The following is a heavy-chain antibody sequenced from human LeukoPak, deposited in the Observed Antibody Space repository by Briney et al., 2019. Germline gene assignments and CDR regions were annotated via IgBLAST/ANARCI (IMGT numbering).Heavy chain of an antibody. CDR3: GRGGDSSGYYLQDAFDI. CDR1: GGSFSGYY. CDR2: INHSGST. V-gene: IGHV4-34*01. Sequence: SESLSLTCAVYGGSFSGYYWSWIRQPPGKALEWIGEINHSGSTNYNPSLKSRVTMLVDMSKNQFSLKLSSVTAADTAVYYCGRGGDSSGYYLQDAFDIWGQGTMVTVSS. D-gene: IGHD3-22*01. J-gene: IGHJ3*02.